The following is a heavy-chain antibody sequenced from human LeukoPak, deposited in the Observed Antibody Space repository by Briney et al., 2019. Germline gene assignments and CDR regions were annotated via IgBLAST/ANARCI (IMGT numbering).Heavy chain of an antibody. J-gene: IGHJ6*02. D-gene: IGHD3-16*01. CDR3: AKAVWNYYYGMDV. CDR2: IIPIFGTA. CDR1: GGTFSSYA. Sequence: ASVKVSCKASGGTFSSYAISWVRQAPGQGLEWMGGIIPIFGTANYAQKFQGRVTITADESTSTAYMELSSLRSEDTAVYYCAKAVWNYYYGMDVWGRGTTVTVSS. V-gene: IGHV1-69*13.